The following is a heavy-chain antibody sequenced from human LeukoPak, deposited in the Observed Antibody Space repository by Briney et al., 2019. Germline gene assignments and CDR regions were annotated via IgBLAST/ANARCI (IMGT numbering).Heavy chain of an antibody. CDR3: ARGLPYGDREYFQH. CDR2: IYYSGST. Sequence: KPSETLSLTCTVPGGSISSSSYYWGWIRQPPGKGLEWIGSIYYSGSTYYNPSLKSRVTISVDTSKNQFSLKLSSVTAADTAVYYCARGLPYGDREYFQHWGQGTLVTVSS. V-gene: IGHV4-39*07. CDR1: GGSISSSSYY. J-gene: IGHJ1*01. D-gene: IGHD4-17*01.